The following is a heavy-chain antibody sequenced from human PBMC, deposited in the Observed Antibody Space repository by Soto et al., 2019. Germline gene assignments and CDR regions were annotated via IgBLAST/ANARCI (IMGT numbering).Heavy chain of an antibody. CDR1: GGSFSGYY. J-gene: IGHJ4*02. CDR3: ARGLSRGYSYGRFDY. CDR2: INHSGST. V-gene: IGHV4-34*01. D-gene: IGHD5-18*01. Sequence: PSETLSLTCAFYGGSFSGYYWSLIRQPPGKGLEWIGEINHSGSTNYNPSLKSRVTISVDTSKNQFSLKLSSVTAADTAVYYCARGLSRGYSYGRFDYWGQGTLVTVSS.